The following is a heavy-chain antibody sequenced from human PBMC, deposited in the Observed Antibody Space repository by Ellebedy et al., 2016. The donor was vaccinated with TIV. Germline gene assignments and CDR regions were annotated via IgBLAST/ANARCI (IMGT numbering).Heavy chain of an antibody. Sequence: MPSETLSLTCTVSGGSISYYYWSRIRQPPGKGLEWIGYIYYSGSTNYNPSLKSRVTISVDTSKNQFSLKLSSVTAADTAVYYCASHGDGYNPNSEFDCWGQGTLVTVSS. V-gene: IGHV4-59*01. CDR3: ASHGDGYNPNSEFDC. J-gene: IGHJ4*02. D-gene: IGHD5-24*01. CDR1: GGSISYYY. CDR2: IYYSGST.